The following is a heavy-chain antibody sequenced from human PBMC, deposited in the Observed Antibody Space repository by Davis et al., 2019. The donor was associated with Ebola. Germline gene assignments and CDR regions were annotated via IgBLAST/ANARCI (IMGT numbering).Heavy chain of an antibody. J-gene: IGHJ4*02. D-gene: IGHD1-26*01. Sequence: ASSVKVSCKASGCTFSTYDINWVRQAPGQGLEWMGWIIPMVGTATYAQKFQGRVTITGDKSTCTAYMEMSGLRSEDTAVYYCARDLGRYDDHWGQGTLVTVSS. CDR3: ARDLGRYDDH. V-gene: IGHV1-69*06. CDR1: GCTFSTYD. CDR2: IIPMVGTA.